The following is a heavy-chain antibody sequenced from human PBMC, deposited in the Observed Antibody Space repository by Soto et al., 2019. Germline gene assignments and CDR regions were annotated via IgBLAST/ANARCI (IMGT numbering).Heavy chain of an antibody. V-gene: IGHV3-74*03. CDR3: ATLNSVGSDY. J-gene: IGHJ4*02. D-gene: IGHD5-12*01. Sequence: GGSLRLSCAASGFTFSRFWMHWVRQVPGKGLVWVSRIYSDGSGPMYADSVKGRFTISRDNAKSTLYLQMNSLRAEDTAVYYWATLNSVGSDYWGQGSLVSVSS. CDR2: IYSDGSGP. CDR1: GFTFSRFW.